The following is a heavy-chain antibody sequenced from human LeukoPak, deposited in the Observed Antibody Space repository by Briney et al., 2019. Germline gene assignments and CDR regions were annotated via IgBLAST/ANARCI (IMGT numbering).Heavy chain of an antibody. Sequence: GSLRLSCAASGFTFSRYSMNWVRQAPGKGLEWVSSISSSSSYIYYADSVKGRFTISRDNAKNSLYLQMNSLRAEDTAVYYCARDRVATDLFDYWGQGTLVTVSS. CDR3: ARDRVATDLFDY. CDR1: GFTFSRYS. J-gene: IGHJ4*02. CDR2: ISSSSSYI. V-gene: IGHV3-21*01.